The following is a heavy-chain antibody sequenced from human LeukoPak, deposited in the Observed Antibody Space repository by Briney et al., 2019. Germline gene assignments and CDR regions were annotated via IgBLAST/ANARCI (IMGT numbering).Heavy chain of an antibody. V-gene: IGHV4-59*08. Sequence: PSGTLSLTCTVSGGSISSYYWSWIRQPPGKGLEWIGYIYYSGSTNYNPSLKSRVTISVDTSKNQFSLKLSSVTAADTAVYYCARHKEPPPTVTTRGWYFDLWGRGTLVTVSS. CDR1: GGSISSYY. J-gene: IGHJ2*01. D-gene: IGHD4-17*01. CDR2: IYYSGST. CDR3: ARHKEPPPTVTTRGWYFDL.